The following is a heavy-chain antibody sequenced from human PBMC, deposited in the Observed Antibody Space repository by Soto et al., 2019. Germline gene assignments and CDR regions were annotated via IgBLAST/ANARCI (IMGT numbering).Heavy chain of an antibody. CDR1: GFTFSSYA. J-gene: IGHJ4*02. CDR3: ARDVGLLGTFDY. CDR2: IYSGGNT. Sequence: GGSLRLSCAASGFTFSSYAMTWVRQAPGKGLEWVSIIYSGGNTYYADSVKGRFTISRDDSKNTLYLQMNSLGAEDTAAYYCARDVGLLGTFDYWGQGTLVTVSS. D-gene: IGHD3-16*01. V-gene: IGHV3-66*01.